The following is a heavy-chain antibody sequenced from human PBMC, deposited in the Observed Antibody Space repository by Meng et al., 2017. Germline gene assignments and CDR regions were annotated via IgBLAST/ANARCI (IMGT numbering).Heavy chain of an antibody. D-gene: IGHD3-16*01. CDR1: GGYFSGYH. Sequence: QVRLQQWGEGLLKPSEALALSCAVYGGYFSGYHWSWLRQPPGKGLEWIGEINHSGSTNYNPSLKSRVTISVDTSKNQFSLKLSSVTAADTAVYYCARDLGYWGQGTLVTVSS. J-gene: IGHJ4*02. CDR2: INHSGST. V-gene: IGHV4-34*01. CDR3: ARDLGY.